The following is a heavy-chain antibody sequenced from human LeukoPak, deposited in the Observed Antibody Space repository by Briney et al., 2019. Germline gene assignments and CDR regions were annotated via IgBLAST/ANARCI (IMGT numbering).Heavy chain of an antibody. J-gene: IGHJ4*02. V-gene: IGHV3-7*01. CDR1: GFTFSSYW. Sequence: PGGSLRLSCAASGFTFSSYWMSWVRQAPGKGLEWVANIKKDGSEKYYVDSVKGRFTISRDNAKNSLYLQMNSLRAEDTAVYYCARRDFWSGYYPLDYWGQGTLVTVSS. CDR3: ARRDFWSGYYPLDY. CDR2: IKKDGSEK. D-gene: IGHD3-3*01.